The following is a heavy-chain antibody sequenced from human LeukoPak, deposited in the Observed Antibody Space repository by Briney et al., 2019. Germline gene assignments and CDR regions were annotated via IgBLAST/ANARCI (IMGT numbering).Heavy chain of an antibody. CDR3: ASPVATGAAPYDYYGMDV. D-gene: IGHD2-15*01. Sequence: SVKVSCKASGGTFSSYAISWVRQAPGQGLEWMGRIIPILGIANYAQKFQGRVTITADKSTSTAYMELSSLRSEDTAVYYCASPVATGAAPYDYYGMDVWGRGTTVTVSS. CDR2: IIPILGIA. J-gene: IGHJ6*02. CDR1: GGTFSSYA. V-gene: IGHV1-69*04.